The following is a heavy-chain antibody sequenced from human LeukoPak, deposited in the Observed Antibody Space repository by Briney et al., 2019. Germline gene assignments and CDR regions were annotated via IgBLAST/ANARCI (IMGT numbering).Heavy chain of an antibody. CDR2: ISYDGSNK. Sequence: GGSLRLSCAASGFTFSSYAMHWVRQAPGKGLEWVAVISYDGSNKYYADSVKGRFTISRDNSKNTLYLQMNSLRAEDTAVYYCARDEGSYYYYMDVWGKGTTVTVSS. J-gene: IGHJ6*03. V-gene: IGHV3-30*04. CDR3: ARDEGSYYYYMDV. D-gene: IGHD2-15*01. CDR1: GFTFSSYA.